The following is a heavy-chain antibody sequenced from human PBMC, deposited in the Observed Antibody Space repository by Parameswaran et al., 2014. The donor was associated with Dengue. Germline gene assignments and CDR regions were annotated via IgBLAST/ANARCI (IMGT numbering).Heavy chain of an antibody. CDR3: ARNWKSYSVSGTHDNLENYFSGLDV. D-gene: IGHD3-10*01. V-gene: IGHV3-21*01. J-gene: IGHJ6*02. Sequence: KWIRQPPGKGLGWVSSISADNSDKYYADSVRGRFTISKDNTKNSLYLQMNTLRVEDTAVYHCARNWKSYSVSGTHDNLENYFSGLDVWGLRTTVTVSS. CDR2: ISADNSDK.